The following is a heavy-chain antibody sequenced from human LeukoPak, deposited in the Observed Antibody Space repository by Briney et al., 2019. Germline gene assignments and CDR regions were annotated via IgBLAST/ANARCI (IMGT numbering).Heavy chain of an antibody. J-gene: IGHJ4*02. Sequence: GGSLRLSCEASGFAFSNYWMTWVRQAPGKGLEWVATINPDGIEKYYGDSVRGQFTISRDNAKNSLSLQMNSLRGEDTAVYFCARSNYGTYDYWGQGALVTVSS. D-gene: IGHD1-26*01. CDR1: GFAFSNYW. CDR2: INPDGIEK. CDR3: ARSNYGTYDY. V-gene: IGHV3-7*01.